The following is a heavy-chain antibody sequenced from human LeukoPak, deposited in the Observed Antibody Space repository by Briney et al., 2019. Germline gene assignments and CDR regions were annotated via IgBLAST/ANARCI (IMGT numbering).Heavy chain of an antibody. Sequence: SETLSLTCAVYGGSFSGYSWNWIRQPPVKGLEWIGEINHSGGTNYNPSLKSRLIISVDTSKNQFSLSLSSVTAADTAVYHCARAHCRGGSCRLDYWGQGTLVTVSS. J-gene: IGHJ4*02. CDR2: INHSGGT. CDR1: GGSFSGYS. V-gene: IGHV4-34*01. CDR3: ARAHCRGGSCRLDY. D-gene: IGHD2-15*01.